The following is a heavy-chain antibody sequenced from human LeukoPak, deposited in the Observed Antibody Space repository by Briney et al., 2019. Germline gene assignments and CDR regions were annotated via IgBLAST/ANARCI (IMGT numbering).Heavy chain of an antibody. CDR1: GFIFSDYW. Sequence: GGSLRLSCEASGFIFSDYWMTWVRQAPGKGLEWVANIKYDGSEKYCVDSLKGRFTIARDNAKNSLYLEMNSLRAEDTAIYYCARARQWLGVSNLFDPWGQGTLVTVSS. CDR3: ARARQWLGVSNLFDP. CDR2: IKYDGSEK. V-gene: IGHV3-7*01. D-gene: IGHD3-22*01. J-gene: IGHJ5*02.